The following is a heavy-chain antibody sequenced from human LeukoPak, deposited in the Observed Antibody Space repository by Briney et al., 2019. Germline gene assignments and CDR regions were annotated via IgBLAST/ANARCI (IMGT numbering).Heavy chain of an antibody. D-gene: IGHD3-22*01. V-gene: IGHV3-9*01. CDR1: GFTFDDYA. CDR3: AKDINDSSGYYDY. J-gene: IGHJ4*02. Sequence: TGGSLRLSCAASGFTFDDYAMHWVRQAPGKGLEXXXGISWNSGSIAYADSVKGRFTISRDNAKNSLYLQMNSLRAEDTALYYCAKDINDSSGYYDYWGQGTLVTVSS. CDR2: ISWNSGSI.